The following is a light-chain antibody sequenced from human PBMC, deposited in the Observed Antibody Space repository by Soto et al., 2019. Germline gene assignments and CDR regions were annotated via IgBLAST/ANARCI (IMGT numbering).Light chain of an antibody. CDR1: SSDVGAYDY. J-gene: IGLJ1*01. Sequence: QSALTQPASVSGSPGQSITISCTGTSSDVGAYDYVSWYQQYPDKAPKLMIYEVSNRPSGVSNRFSGSKSVNTATLTISGLQAEDEADYYCSSYTSSSTRVFGTGTKVT. V-gene: IGLV2-14*03. CDR2: EVS. CDR3: SSYTSSSTRV.